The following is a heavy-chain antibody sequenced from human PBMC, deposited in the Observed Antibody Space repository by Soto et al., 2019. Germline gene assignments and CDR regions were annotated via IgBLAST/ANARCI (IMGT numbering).Heavy chain of an antibody. CDR1: GYTFTGYY. J-gene: IGHJ6*02. V-gene: IGHV1-2*04. CDR2: INPNSGGT. D-gene: IGHD6-19*01. Sequence: GASVKVSCKASGYTFTGYYMHWVRQAPGQGLEWMGWINPNSGGTNYAQKFQGWVTMTRDTSISTAYMELSRLRSDDTAVYYCARDSGIAVAGSRLLAGFYYGMDVWGQGTTVTVSS. CDR3: ARDSGIAVAGSRLLAGFYYGMDV.